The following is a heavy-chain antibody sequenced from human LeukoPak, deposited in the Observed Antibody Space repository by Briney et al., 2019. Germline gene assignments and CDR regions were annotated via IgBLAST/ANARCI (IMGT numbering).Heavy chain of an antibody. D-gene: IGHD3-22*01. V-gene: IGHV3-74*01. Sequence: PGGSLRLSCAASGFTFSTYWMQWVRQAPGKGLVWVSRMNSDGSSTAYADSVKGRFTISRDNAKNTLYLQMNSLRAEDTAVYYCAKYNYYDSSGYNWGQGTLVTVSS. CDR3: AKYNYYDSSGYN. J-gene: IGHJ4*02. CDR1: GFTFSTYW. CDR2: MNSDGSST.